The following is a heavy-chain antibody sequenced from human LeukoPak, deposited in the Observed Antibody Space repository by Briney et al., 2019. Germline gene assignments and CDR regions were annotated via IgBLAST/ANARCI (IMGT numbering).Heavy chain of an antibody. D-gene: IGHD3-16*02. Sequence: ASVTVSCKVSGYTLTELSMHWVRQAPGKGLEWMGGFDPEDGETIYAQKFQGRVTMTEDTSTDTAYMELSSLRSEDTAVYYCARTPGHYDYVWGSYRTQEFDYWGQGTLVTVSS. CDR1: GYTLTELS. CDR2: FDPEDGET. V-gene: IGHV1-24*01. CDR3: ARTPGHYDYVWGSYRTQEFDY. J-gene: IGHJ4*02.